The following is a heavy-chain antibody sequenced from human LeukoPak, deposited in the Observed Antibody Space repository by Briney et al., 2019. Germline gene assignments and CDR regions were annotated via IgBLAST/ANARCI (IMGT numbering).Heavy chain of an antibody. V-gene: IGHV4-59*01. D-gene: IGHD3-16*01. Sequence: SETLSLTCTVSGGSISSYYWSWIRQPPGKGLEWIGYIYYSGSTNYNPSLKSRVTISVDTSKNQFSLKLSSVTAADTAVYYCARFYGYYYYYYMDVWGKGTTVTVSS. J-gene: IGHJ6*03. CDR1: GGSISSYY. CDR3: ARFYGYYYYYYMDV. CDR2: IYYSGST.